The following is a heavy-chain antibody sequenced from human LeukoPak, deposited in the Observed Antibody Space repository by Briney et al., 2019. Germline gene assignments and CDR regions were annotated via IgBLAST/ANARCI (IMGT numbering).Heavy chain of an antibody. CDR3: ARGRGSGRYSHWFDP. Sequence: GESLKISCKGSGYSFTSYWIGWVGQMPGKGLEWMGIIYPGDSDTRYSPSFQGQVTISADKSISTAYLQWSSLKASDTAMYYCARGRGSGRYSHWFDPWGQGTLVTVSS. V-gene: IGHV5-51*01. CDR1: GYSFTSYW. J-gene: IGHJ5*02. CDR2: IYPGDSDT. D-gene: IGHD6-19*01.